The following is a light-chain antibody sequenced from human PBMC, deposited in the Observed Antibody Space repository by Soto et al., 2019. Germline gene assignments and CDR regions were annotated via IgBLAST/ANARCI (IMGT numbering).Light chain of an antibody. J-gene: IGLJ1*01. CDR1: SSDVGGYNY. CDR2: DVS. Sequence: QSVLTQPRSVSGSPGQSVTISCTGTSSDVGGYNYVSWYQQHPGKAPKFMIYDVSKRPSGVPDRFSGSKSGNTASLTISGIQAEYEANYYCCSYAGSYTYVFGTGTKLTVL. CDR3: CSYAGSYTYV. V-gene: IGLV2-11*01.